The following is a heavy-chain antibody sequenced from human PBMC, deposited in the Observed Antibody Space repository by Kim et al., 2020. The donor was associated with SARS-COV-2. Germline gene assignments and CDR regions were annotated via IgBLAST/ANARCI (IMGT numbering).Heavy chain of an antibody. V-gene: IGHV4-59*13. Sequence: SETLSLTCTVSGGSISSYYWSWIRQPPGKGLEWIGYIYYSGSTNYNPSLKSRVTISVDTSKNQFSLKLSSVTAAGTAVYYCARSKYYYGSGSYYISEFDYWGQGTLVTVSS. CDR2: IYYSGST. CDR3: ARSKYYYGSGSYYISEFDY. CDR1: GGSISSYY. D-gene: IGHD3-10*01. J-gene: IGHJ4*02.